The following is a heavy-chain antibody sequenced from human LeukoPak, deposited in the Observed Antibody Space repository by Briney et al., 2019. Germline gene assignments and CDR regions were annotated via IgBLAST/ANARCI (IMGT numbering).Heavy chain of an antibody. D-gene: IGHD6-13*01. CDR3: ARQSEQLVPGDY. J-gene: IGHJ4*02. V-gene: IGHV5-51*01. CDR1: GYSFTSYW. CDR2: IYPGDSDT. Sequence: NHGESLKISCKGSGYSFTSYWIGWVRQMPGKGLEWMGIIYPGDSDTRYSPSFQGQVTISADKSISTAYLQWSSLKASGTAMYYCARQSEQLVPGDYWGQGTLVTVSS.